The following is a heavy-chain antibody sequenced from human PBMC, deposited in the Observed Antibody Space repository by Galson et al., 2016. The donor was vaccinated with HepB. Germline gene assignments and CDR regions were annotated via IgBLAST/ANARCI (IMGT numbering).Heavy chain of an antibody. J-gene: IGHJ5*02. CDR1: GFALSGSG. V-gene: IGHV3-48*03. D-gene: IGHD2-2*01. CDR2: ISSRVSPI. CDR3: PKDQLIVIVPAAGNWFDP. Sequence: SLRLSCAASGFALSGSGLNWVRQAPGKGLQWISYISSRVSPIYYADSVKGRFTISRDNAKNSVYLQMNSLGVEDAALYYCPKDQLIVIVPAAGNWFDPWGQGTLVTVSS.